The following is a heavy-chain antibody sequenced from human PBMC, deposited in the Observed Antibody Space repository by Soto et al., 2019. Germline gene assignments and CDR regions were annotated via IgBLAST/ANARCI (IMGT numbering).Heavy chain of an antibody. CDR1: GCSSSSYY. CDR2: IYTSGST. D-gene: IGHD6-13*01. CDR3: ASTGYSSSWQPFDY. J-gene: IGHJ4*02. V-gene: IGHV4-4*07. Sequence: NPXETLSLTFTVSGCSSSSYYWSWIRQPAGKGLDWIGRIYTSGSTNYNPSLKSRVTMSVDTSKNQFSLKLSSVTAADTAVYYCASTGYSSSWQPFDYWGQGPLVTVSS.